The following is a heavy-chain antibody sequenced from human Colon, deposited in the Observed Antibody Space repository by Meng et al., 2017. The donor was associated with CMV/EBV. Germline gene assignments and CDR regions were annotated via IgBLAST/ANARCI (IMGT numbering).Heavy chain of an antibody. CDR1: GFTFSSYS. Sequence: GESLKISCAASGFTFSSYSMNWVRQAPGKGLEWVSSISSSSSYIYYADSVKGRFTISRDNSKNTLYLQMDSLRVEDTAVYYCAKRGEEYYHDSSGYYWYFDVWGRGTLVTVSS. CDR2: ISSSSSYI. J-gene: IGHJ2*01. D-gene: IGHD3-22*01. V-gene: IGHV3-21*04. CDR3: AKRGEEYYHDSSGYYWYFDV.